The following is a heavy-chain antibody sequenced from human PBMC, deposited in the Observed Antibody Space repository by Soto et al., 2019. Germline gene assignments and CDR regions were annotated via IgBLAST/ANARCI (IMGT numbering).Heavy chain of an antibody. CDR2: IDSGGRTT. V-gene: IGHV3-74*01. D-gene: IGHD5-18*01. Sequence: PGGSLRLSCAASGFTFSSDWMHWFRQAPGKGLVWVSRIDSGGRTTTYADSVKGRFTISRDNAKNTLYLQMNGLRAEDTAVYYCAKGSTAMVKDWGQGTLVTVS. J-gene: IGHJ4*02. CDR3: AKGSTAMVKD. CDR1: GFTFSSDW.